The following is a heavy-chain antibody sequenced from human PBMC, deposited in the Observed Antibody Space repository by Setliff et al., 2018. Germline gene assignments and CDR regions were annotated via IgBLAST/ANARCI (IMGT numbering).Heavy chain of an antibody. CDR1: GFIFSDHY. CDR3: VRTVVPGYYFDS. Sequence: PGGSLRLSCAASGFIFSDHYMDWVRQAPGRGLEWVARSRDKASSYTTEYAASVKGRFIIGRDNSKNSGYLQMNSLKTEDAAVYFCVRTVVPGYYFDSWGQGTLVTVSS. CDR2: SRDKASSYTT. D-gene: IGHD3-10*01. J-gene: IGHJ4*02. V-gene: IGHV3-72*01.